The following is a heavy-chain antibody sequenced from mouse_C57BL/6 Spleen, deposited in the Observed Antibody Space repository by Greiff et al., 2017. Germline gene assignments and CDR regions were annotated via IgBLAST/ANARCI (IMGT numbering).Heavy chain of an antibody. Sequence: QVQLQQSGAELVRPGASVTLSCKASGYTFPDYEMHWVKQTPVHGLEWIGAIDPETGGTAYNQKFKGKAILTADKSSSTAYMELRSLTSEDSAFYYCTRTPYGIAMDYWGQGTSVTVSS. CDR1: GYTFPDYE. V-gene: IGHV1-15*01. D-gene: IGHD1-1*01. CDR3: TRTPYGIAMDY. CDR2: IDPETGGT. J-gene: IGHJ4*01.